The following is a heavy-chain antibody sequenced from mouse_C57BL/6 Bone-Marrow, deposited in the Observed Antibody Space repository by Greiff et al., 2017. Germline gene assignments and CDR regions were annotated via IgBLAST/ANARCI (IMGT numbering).Heavy chain of an antibody. D-gene: IGHD3-2*02. CDR3: ARAGDSSGYVGFDD. Sequence: QVQLQQPGAELVKPGASVKMSCKASGYTFTSYWITWVKQRPGQGLEWIGDIYPGSGSTNYNEKFKSKATLTVDTSSSTAYMQLSSLTSEDSAVYYGARAGDSSGYVGFDDWGQGTTLTVSS. CDR2: IYPGSGST. J-gene: IGHJ2*01. CDR1: GYTFTSYW. V-gene: IGHV1-55*01.